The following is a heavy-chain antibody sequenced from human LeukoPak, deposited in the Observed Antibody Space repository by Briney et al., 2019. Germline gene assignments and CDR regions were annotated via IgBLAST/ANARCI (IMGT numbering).Heavy chain of an antibody. V-gene: IGHV3-30*18. CDR1: GFTFSNYG. D-gene: IGHD3-16*01. CDR3: TKGVLGGTQSVSAGLDS. CDR2: MSYDGSNK. Sequence: GRSLRLSCVASGFTFSNYGMHWVRQAPGKGLEWVAVMSYDGSNKYYADSMKGRFTISRDNSKNTLYLQMNSLRVEDTAVCYCTKGVLGGTQSVSAGLDSWGQGTLVTVSS. J-gene: IGHJ4*02.